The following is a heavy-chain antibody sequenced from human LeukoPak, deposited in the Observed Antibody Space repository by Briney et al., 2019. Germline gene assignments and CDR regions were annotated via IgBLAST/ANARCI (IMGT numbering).Heavy chain of an antibody. CDR1: GGTFSSYA. Sequence: SVKVSCKASGGTFSSYAISWVRQAPGQGLEWMGGIIPIFGTANYAQKFQGRVTITADESTSTAYMELSSLRSEDTAVYYCARDELAYCGGDCYSAYYYYGMDVWAKGPRSPSP. V-gene: IGHV1-69*13. CDR2: IIPIFGTA. J-gene: IGHJ6*02. CDR3: ARDELAYCGGDCYSAYYYYGMDV. D-gene: IGHD2-21*02.